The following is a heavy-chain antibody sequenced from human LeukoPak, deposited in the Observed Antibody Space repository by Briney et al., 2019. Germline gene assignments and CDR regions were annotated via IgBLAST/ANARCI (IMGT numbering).Heavy chain of an antibody. CDR1: GGFIRTYY. V-gene: IGHV4-59*01. J-gene: IGHJ4*02. Sequence: SETLSLTCTVSGGFIRTYYWSWIRQPPGKGLEWIGYIYNTGNTNYNPSLKGRVTISIDTSKNQFSLRLSSVTAADTAVYYCATLGGTTTYYIDYWGQGTLVTVSS. CDR2: IYNTGNT. D-gene: IGHD2/OR15-2a*01. CDR3: ATLGGTTTYYIDY.